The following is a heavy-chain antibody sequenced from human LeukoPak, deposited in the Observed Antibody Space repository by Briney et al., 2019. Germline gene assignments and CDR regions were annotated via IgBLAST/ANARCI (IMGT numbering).Heavy chain of an antibody. D-gene: IGHD2-15*01. J-gene: IGHJ4*02. V-gene: IGHV4-38-2*02. CDR1: GYSIISDYF. Sequence: PSETLSLTCIVSGYSIISDYFWGWVRQPPGKGPEWIGSIFHSGDVYYNPSLKSRVTLSVDPSKNRFSLKLTSVTAADTAIYYCARVFASTSIDSWGQGTLVTVSS. CDR3: ARVFASTSIDS. CDR2: IFHSGDV.